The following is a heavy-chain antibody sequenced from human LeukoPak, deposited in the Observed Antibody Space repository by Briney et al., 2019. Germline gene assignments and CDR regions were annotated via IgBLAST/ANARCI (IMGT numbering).Heavy chain of an antibody. CDR2: INHSGST. D-gene: IGHD1-26*01. Sequence: SETLSLTCAVYGGSFSGYYWSWLCQPPGKGLEWIGEINHSGSTNYNPSLKSRVTISVDTSKNQFSLKLSSVTAADTAVYYCARGPGRIVGATRFDYWGQGTLVTVSS. V-gene: IGHV4-34*01. J-gene: IGHJ4*02. CDR1: GGSFSGYY. CDR3: ARGPGRIVGATRFDY.